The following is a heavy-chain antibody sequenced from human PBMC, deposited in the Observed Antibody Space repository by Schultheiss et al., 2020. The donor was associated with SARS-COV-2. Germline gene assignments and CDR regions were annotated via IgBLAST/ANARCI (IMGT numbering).Heavy chain of an antibody. CDR3: ARSKRAYSYAYLDY. Sequence: ASVKVSCKASGGTFSSYGISWVRQGPGQGLEWMGWISANNGNTDYAQNFQGRVTMTTDTSTSTAYMDLRSLRSDDTAVYYCARSKRAYSYAYLDYWGQGTLVTVSS. J-gene: IGHJ4*02. CDR2: ISANNGNT. D-gene: IGHD5-18*01. V-gene: IGHV1-18*01. CDR1: GGTFSSYG.